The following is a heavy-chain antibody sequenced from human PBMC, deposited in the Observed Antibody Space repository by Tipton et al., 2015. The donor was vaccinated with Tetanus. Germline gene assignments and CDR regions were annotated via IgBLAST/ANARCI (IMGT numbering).Heavy chain of an antibody. D-gene: IGHD6-19*01. CDR3: ARPVKQWLVPVDS. Sequence: LRLSCEVSGFTLSRFGMNWIRQPPGKGLEWIGEVNRGGTTGSNPSLKSRVSMSVDTAKNRFSLTLTSVTAADMAVYYCARPVKQWLVPVDSWGQGTLVTVSS. CDR1: GFTLSRFG. J-gene: IGHJ4*02. CDR2: VNRGGTT. V-gene: IGHV4-34*01.